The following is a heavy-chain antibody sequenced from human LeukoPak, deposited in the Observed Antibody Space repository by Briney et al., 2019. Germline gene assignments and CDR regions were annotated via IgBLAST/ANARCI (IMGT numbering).Heavy chain of an antibody. CDR1: GGSVSGYY. CDR3: ARIHRYCSGGACYVLDN. CDR2: VYYSGST. D-gene: IGHD2-15*01. Sequence: SETLSLTCVVSGGSVSGYYWGWIRQPPGRGLEWIGHVYYSGSTNYNPSFKSRITISVDTSRNQFSLQLSSVTAADTAVYYCARIHRYCSGGACYVLDNWGQGTLVAVSS. V-gene: IGHV4-59*02. J-gene: IGHJ4*02.